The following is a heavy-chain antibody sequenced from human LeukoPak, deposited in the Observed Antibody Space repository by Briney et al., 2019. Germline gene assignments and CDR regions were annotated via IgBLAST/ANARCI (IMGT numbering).Heavy chain of an antibody. J-gene: IGHJ4*02. CDR1: GGSFSGYY. D-gene: IGHD4-23*01. V-gene: IGHV4-34*01. CDR3: ASTRGGNHG. CDR2: INHSGST. Sequence: SETLSLTCAVYGGSFSGYYWSWIRQPPGKGLEWIGEINHSGSTNYNPSLKSRVTISVDTSKNQFSLKLSSVTAADTAVYYCASTRGGNHGGGRGTRVPFS.